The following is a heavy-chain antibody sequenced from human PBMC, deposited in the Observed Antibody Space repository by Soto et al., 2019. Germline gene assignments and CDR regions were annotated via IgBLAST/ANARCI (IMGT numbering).Heavy chain of an antibody. V-gene: IGHV4-34*01. Sequence: SETLSLTCAVYGGSFSGYYWSWIRQPPGKGLEWIGEINHSVSTNYNPSLKSRVTISIDTSKNQFSLMLSSVTAADTAVYYCARGPSRTITMVRGVIDYWGQGTLVTVSS. CDR1: GGSFSGYY. J-gene: IGHJ4*02. D-gene: IGHD3-10*01. CDR3: ARGPSRTITMVRGVIDY. CDR2: INHSVST.